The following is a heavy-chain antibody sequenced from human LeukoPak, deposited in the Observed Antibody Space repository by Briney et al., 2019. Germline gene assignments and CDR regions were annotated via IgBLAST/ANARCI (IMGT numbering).Heavy chain of an antibody. J-gene: IGHJ4*02. D-gene: IGHD3-22*01. CDR2: ISSDGYNK. Sequence: GGSLRLSCAASGFTFRNYGMPWVRQAPGKGLEWVAVISSDGYNKYYADSVKGRFTISRDNSKNTLYLQMDSLRAEDTAVYYCAKDYNYHTYDITYYFDYWGQGTLVTVSS. CDR3: AKDYNYHTYDITYYFDY. V-gene: IGHV3-30*18. CDR1: GFTFRNYG.